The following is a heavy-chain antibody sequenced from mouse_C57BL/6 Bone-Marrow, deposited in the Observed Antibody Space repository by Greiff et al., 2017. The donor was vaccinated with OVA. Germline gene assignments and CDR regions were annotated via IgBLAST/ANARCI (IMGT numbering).Heavy chain of an antibody. CDR3: AAIYYGNYEDY. D-gene: IGHD2-1*01. Sequence: QVQLQQSGPELVKPGASVKISCKASGYAFSSSWMNWVKQRPGTGLEWIGRIYPGDGDTNYNGKFKGKATLTADTSSSTAYMQLSSLTSEDSAVYFWAAIYYGNYEDYWGQGTTLTVSS. CDR1: GYAFSSSW. J-gene: IGHJ2*01. CDR2: IYPGDGDT. V-gene: IGHV1-82*01.